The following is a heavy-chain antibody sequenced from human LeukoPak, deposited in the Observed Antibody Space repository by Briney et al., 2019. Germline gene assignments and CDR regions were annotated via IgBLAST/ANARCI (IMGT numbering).Heavy chain of an antibody. CDR3: TTGVVGSVTTGTYYFDY. CDR2: IKSNTDGGTT. Sequence: KTGGSLRLSCAASGFTFTNAWMSWVRQAPGKGLEWVGRIKSNTDGGTTDFAAPVKGRFTISRDDSKHTLYLQMNSLKTEDTAVYYCTTGVVGSVTTGTYYFDYWGQGTLVTVCS. CDR1: GFTFTNAW. D-gene: IGHD4-11*01. V-gene: IGHV3-15*01. J-gene: IGHJ4*02.